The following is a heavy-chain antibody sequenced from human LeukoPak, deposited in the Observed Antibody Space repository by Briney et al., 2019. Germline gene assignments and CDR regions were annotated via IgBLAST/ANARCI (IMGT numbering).Heavy chain of an antibody. CDR2: MNPNSGNT. CDR3: ARGGIAAACFDY. J-gene: IGHJ4*02. D-gene: IGHD6-13*01. CDR1: GYTFTSYD. Sequence: GASVKVSCKASGYTFTSYDINWVRQATGQGLEWMGWMNPNSGNTGYAQKFQGKVTMTRNTSISTAYMELSSLRSEDTAVYYCARGGIAAACFDYWGQGTLVTVSS. V-gene: IGHV1-8*01.